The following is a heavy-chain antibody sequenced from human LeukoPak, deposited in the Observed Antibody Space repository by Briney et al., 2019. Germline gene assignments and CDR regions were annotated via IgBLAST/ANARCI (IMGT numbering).Heavy chain of an antibody. J-gene: IGHJ4*02. V-gene: IGHV4-39*01. CDR1: GGPISSSSYY. CDR2: IYYSGST. CDR3: ARHAVGVLRFLEWLPNPFDY. D-gene: IGHD3-3*01. Sequence: SETLSLTCTVSGGPISSSSYYWGWIRQPPGEGPEWIGSIYYSGSTYYNPSLKSRVTISVDTSKNQFSLKLSSVTAADTAVYYCARHAVGVLRFLEWLPNPFDYWGQGTLVTVSS.